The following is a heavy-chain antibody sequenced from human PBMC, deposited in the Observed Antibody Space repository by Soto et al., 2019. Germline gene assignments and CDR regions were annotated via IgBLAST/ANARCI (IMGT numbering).Heavy chain of an antibody. CDR1: GFTYSNYA. Sequence: GGSLRLSCAASGFTYSNYAMQWVRQAPGKGLEWVAAISYDGSTKFYAESLEGRFTVSRDNSKNTLYLQMSSLRPEDSAIYYCAKERGCVGNDWVDVWGQGTTVTVSS. J-gene: IGHJ6*02. CDR2: ISYDGSTK. V-gene: IGHV3-30*18. D-gene: IGHD5-12*01. CDR3: AKERGCVGNDWVDV.